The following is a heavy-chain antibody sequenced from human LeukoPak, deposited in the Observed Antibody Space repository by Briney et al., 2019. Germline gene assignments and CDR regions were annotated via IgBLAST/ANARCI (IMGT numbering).Heavy chain of an antibody. CDR2: IRNKANSYTT. CDR3: ARVHTLTGTTFDY. CDR1: GFTFSDHY. V-gene: IGHV3-72*01. Sequence: PGGSLRLSCAASGFTFSDHYIDWVRQAPGKGLEWVGRIRNKANSYTTEYAASVKGRFTFSRDDSKNSLSLQMNSLKTEDTALYYCARVHTLTGTTFDYWGQGTLATVSS. D-gene: IGHD1-7*01. J-gene: IGHJ4*02.